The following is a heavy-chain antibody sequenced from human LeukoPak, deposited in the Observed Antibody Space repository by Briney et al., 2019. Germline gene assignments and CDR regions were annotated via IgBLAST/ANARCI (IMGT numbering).Heavy chain of an antibody. D-gene: IGHD3-10*01. Sequence: GGSLRLSCAASGFTFSGSAMHWVRQAPGKGLEWVGQIESGAKSYATAYAASVKGRFTISRDDSKNTAFLQMNNLQTEDTAVYYCTTEDIYGSGLGFDYWGQGTLVTVSS. CDR3: TTEDIYGSGLGFDY. CDR2: IESGAKSYAT. V-gene: IGHV3-73*01. CDR1: GFTFSGSA. J-gene: IGHJ4*02.